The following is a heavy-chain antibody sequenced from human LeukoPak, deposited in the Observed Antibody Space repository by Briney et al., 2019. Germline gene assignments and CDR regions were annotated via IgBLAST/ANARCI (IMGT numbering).Heavy chain of an antibody. CDR1: GFTFSSYW. D-gene: IGHD6-19*01. CDR3: ARRSVAGTILGY. J-gene: IGHJ4*02. V-gene: IGHV4-34*01. CDR2: IHHSGST. Sequence: GSLRLSCAASGFTFSSYWMSWIRQPPGKGLEWIGEIHHSGSTNYNPSLSSRVTISVDTSKNQFSLKLSSVTAADTAVYYCARRSVAGTILGYWGQGTLVTVSS.